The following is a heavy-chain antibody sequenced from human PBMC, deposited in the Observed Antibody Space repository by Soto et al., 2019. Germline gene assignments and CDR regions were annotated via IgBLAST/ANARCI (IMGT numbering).Heavy chain of an antibody. J-gene: IGHJ4*02. CDR1: GFTFTYYS. D-gene: IGHD6-19*01. Sequence: GGSLRLSCEASGFTFTYYSFHWVRQAPGKGLEWVSSISGRNDYIYYADSVRGRFTISRDSAKNSLFLQMNSLRAEDTAVYYCARVDSSGWYHDYWGQGTLVTVSS. CDR2: ISGRNDYI. CDR3: ARVDSSGWYHDY. V-gene: IGHV3-21*01.